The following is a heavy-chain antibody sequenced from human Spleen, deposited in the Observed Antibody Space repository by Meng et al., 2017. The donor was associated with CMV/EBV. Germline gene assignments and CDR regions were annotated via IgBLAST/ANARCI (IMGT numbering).Heavy chain of an antibody. CDR2: INADASST. Sequence: GGSLRLSCAASGFTFSSYEMNWVRQAPGKGLVWVARINADASSTTYADSVKERFTISRDNSKNTLYLQMNSLRAEDTAVYYCARMTHESGWYYFDYWGQGTLVTVSS. J-gene: IGHJ4*02. D-gene: IGHD6-19*01. CDR1: GFTFSSYE. V-gene: IGHV3-74*03. CDR3: ARMTHESGWYYFDY.